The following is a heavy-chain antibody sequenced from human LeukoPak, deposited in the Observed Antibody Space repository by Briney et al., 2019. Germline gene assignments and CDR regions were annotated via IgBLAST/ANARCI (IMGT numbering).Heavy chain of an antibody. Sequence: GSLRLSCAASGFTFSSDAMSWVRQAPGKGLEWIGEINHSGSTNYNPSLKSRVTISVDTSKNQFSLKLSSVTAADTAVYYCARPSRALYSGSYRTWGQGTLVTVSS. CDR2: INHSGST. J-gene: IGHJ5*02. CDR3: ARPSRALYSGSYRT. V-gene: IGHV4-34*01. CDR1: GFTFSSDA. D-gene: IGHD1-26*01.